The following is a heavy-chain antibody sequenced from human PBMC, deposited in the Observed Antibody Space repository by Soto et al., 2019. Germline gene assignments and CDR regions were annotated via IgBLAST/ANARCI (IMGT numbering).Heavy chain of an antibody. V-gene: IGHV3-7*03. CDR1: GFTFSSYW. CDR3: ARIGGWFGELYFDY. CDR2: IKQDGSEK. D-gene: IGHD3-10*01. J-gene: IGHJ4*02. Sequence: PGGSLRLSCAASGFTFSSYWMSWVRQAPGKGLEWVANIKQDGSEKYYVDSVKGRFTISRDNAKNSLYLQMNSLRAEDTAVYYCARIGGWFGELYFDYRGQGTLVTVSS.